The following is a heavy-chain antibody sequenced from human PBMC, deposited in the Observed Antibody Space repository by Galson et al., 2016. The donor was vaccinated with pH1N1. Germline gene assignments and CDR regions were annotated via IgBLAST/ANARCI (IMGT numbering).Heavy chain of an antibody. V-gene: IGHV6-1*01. Sequence: CAISGDSVSSNSVAWNWIRQSPSRGLEWLGRTYYRSEWYHDYAVSVRSRITINPDTSKNHFSLRLTSVTPEDTAVYYCARAPLTAAGDWFDPWGQGTQVTFSS. CDR3: ARAPLTAAGDWFDP. D-gene: IGHD6-13*01. CDR2: TYYRSEWYH. CDR1: GDSVSSNSVA. J-gene: IGHJ5*02.